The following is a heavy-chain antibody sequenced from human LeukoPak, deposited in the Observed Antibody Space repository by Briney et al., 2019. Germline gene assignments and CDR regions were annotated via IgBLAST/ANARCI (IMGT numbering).Heavy chain of an antibody. CDR1: GFTFSSYA. CDR3: ANTRSNFWSGYYPFDY. Sequence: GGSLRLSCAASGFTFSSYAMSWVRQAPGKGLEWVSAISGSGGSTYYADSVKGRFTISRDNSKNTLYLQMNSLRAEDTAVYYCANTRSNFWSGYYPFDYWGQGTLVTVSS. V-gene: IGHV3-23*01. CDR2: ISGSGGST. D-gene: IGHD3-3*01. J-gene: IGHJ4*02.